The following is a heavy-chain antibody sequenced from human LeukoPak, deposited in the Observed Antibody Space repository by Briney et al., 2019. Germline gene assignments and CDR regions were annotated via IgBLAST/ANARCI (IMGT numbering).Heavy chain of an antibody. V-gene: IGHV1-2*02. CDR2: INPSSGGT. J-gene: IGHJ4*02. CDR3: ARDYDSSGYQPPAY. Sequence: ASVKVSCKASGYTFIGYYMHWGRQAPGQGLEWMGWINPSSGGTNYAQKFQGRVTTTRDTSISTAYMELSRLISDDTAVYYCARDYDSSGYQPPAYWGQGTLVTVSS. CDR1: GYTFIGYY. D-gene: IGHD3-22*01.